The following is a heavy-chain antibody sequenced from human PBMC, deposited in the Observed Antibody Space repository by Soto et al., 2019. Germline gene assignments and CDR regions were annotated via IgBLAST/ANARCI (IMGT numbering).Heavy chain of an antibody. CDR1: VFSLSTCGVA. J-gene: IGHJ6*01. D-gene: IGHD3-3*01. V-gene: IGHV2-5*01. CDR2: IYWNDDK. CDR3: AHKLRHLDPVDV. Sequence: SVPTLGKRTQALTVTFTFAVFSLSTCGVAVGCIRQPPGKALEWLSLIYWNDDKLYSPSLKNRLTVTQDTSKNQVVITMTNVGPVDTDTYYCAHKLRHLDPVDVWGQGTTVNVYS.